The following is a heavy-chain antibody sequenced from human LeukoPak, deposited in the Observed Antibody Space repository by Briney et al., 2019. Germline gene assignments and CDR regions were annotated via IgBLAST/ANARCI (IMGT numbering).Heavy chain of an antibody. CDR2: IYYSGST. CDR3: ARHVYPRLPEEGAFDI. J-gene: IGHJ3*02. Sequence: SETLSLTCTVSGGSISSYYWSWIRQPPGKGLEWIGYIYYSGSTNYNPSLKSRVTISVDTSKNQFSLKLSSVTAADTAVYYCARHVYPRLPEEGAFDIWGQGTMVTVSS. V-gene: IGHV4-59*08. D-gene: IGHD1-14*01. CDR1: GGSISSYY.